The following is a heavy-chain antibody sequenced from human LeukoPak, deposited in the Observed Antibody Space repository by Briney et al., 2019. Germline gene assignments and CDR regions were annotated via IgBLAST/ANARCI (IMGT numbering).Heavy chain of an antibody. Sequence: ASVKVSCKVSGYTLTELSMHWVRQAPGKGLEWMGGFDPEDGETIYAQKFQGRVTMTEDTSTDTAYMGLSSLRSEDTAVYYCSGVPAAMRVNWFDPWGQGTLVTVSS. D-gene: IGHD2-2*01. J-gene: IGHJ5*02. CDR2: FDPEDGET. CDR1: GYTLTELS. CDR3: SGVPAAMRVNWFDP. V-gene: IGHV1-24*01.